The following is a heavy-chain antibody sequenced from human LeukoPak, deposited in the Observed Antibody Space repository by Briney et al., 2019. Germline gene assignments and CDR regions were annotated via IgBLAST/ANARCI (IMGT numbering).Heavy chain of an antibody. D-gene: IGHD6-13*01. CDR2: TYYRSRWYH. V-gene: IGHV6-1*01. CDR1: GDSVSSNSAA. Sequence: TSQTLSVTCAISGDSVSSNSAAWNWIRQSPSRGFEWLGRTYYRSRWYHEYGESVKSRITINPDTSKNQFSLQLNSVTPEDTAVYYCARDPPYNNTWGIDPWGQGTLVTVSA. J-gene: IGHJ5*02. CDR3: ARDPPYNNTWGIDP.